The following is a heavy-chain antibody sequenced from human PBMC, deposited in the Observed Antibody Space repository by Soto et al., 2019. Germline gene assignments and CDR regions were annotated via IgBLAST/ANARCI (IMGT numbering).Heavy chain of an antibody. CDR2: IYWDDDK. J-gene: IGHJ5*02. D-gene: IGHD2-2*01. CDR3: AHGDCSSTSCYSTAGFDP. Sequence: SGPTLVNPTQTLTLTCTFSGFSLSTSGVGVGWIRQPPGKALEWLALIYWDDDKRYSPSLKSRLTITKDTSKNQVVLTMTNMDPVDTATYYCAHGDCSSTSCYSTAGFDPWGQGTLVTVSS. V-gene: IGHV2-5*02. CDR1: GFSLSTSGVG.